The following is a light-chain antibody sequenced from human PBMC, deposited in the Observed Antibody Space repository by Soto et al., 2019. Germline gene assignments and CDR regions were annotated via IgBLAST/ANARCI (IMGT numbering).Light chain of an antibody. CDR1: QSVSSY. V-gene: IGKV3-20*01. Sequence: EIVMTQSPGTLSLSPGERATLSCRASQSVSSYLAWYQQKPGQAPRLLISDASDRATGIPDRFSGSGSGTDFTLTISRXVPEDFAVYYCQQYGDSPVTFGQGTKVDIK. CDR2: DAS. CDR3: QQYGDSPVT. J-gene: IGKJ1*01.